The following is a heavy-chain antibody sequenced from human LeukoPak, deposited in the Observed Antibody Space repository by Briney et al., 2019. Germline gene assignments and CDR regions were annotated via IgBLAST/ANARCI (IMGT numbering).Heavy chain of an antibody. CDR1: GGSISSHY. CDR2: IYYSGST. V-gene: IGHV4-59*11. Sequence: SETLSLTCTVSGGSISSHYWSWIRQPPGKGLERIGYIYYSGSTNYNPSLKSRVTISVDTSKNQFSLKLSSVTAADTAVYYCARDKMRDGYNYYFDYWGQGTLVTVSS. CDR3: ARDKMRDGYNYYFDY. D-gene: IGHD5-24*01. J-gene: IGHJ4*02.